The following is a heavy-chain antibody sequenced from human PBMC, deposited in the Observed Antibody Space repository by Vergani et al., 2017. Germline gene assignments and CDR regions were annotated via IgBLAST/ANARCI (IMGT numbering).Heavy chain of an antibody. CDR1: LFTFIPSP. J-gene: IGHJ4*02. Sequence: EVQLLESGGGLVQPGGSLTLSCAPSLFTFIPSPISWVRQAPGKGVVLVSAIIGSGGSTYYADSVKGRFTISRDNYKTTLYLQMNSLRAEDTAVYYCAIARIVVVTRTKLNYFDYWGQGTLVTVSS. CDR3: AIARIVVVTRTKLNYFDY. CDR2: IIGSGGST. V-gene: IGHV3-23*01. D-gene: IGHD2-21*02.